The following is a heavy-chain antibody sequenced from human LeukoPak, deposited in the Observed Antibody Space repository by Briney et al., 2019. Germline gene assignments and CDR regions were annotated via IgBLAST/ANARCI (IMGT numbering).Heavy chain of an antibody. Sequence: PGGSLRLSCAASGFTFSSYEMNWVRQAPGKGLEWVSYISSSGSTIYYADSVKGRFTISRDNAKNSLYLQMNSLRAVDTAVYYCAINAAAGTSWGQGTLVTVSS. J-gene: IGHJ5*02. V-gene: IGHV3-48*03. CDR2: ISSSGSTI. D-gene: IGHD6-13*01. CDR3: AINAAAGTS. CDR1: GFTFSSYE.